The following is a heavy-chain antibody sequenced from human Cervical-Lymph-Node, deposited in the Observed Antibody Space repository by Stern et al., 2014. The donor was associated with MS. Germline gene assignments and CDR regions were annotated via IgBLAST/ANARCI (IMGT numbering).Heavy chain of an antibody. CDR2: IWYDGSNK. J-gene: IGHJ4*02. CDR1: GFTFSSYG. V-gene: IGHV3-33*01. Sequence: QVQLEESGGGVVQPGRSLRLACAASGFTFSSYGMHWVRQAPDKGLAWVAVIWYDGSNKYYADSVKGRFTISRDNSKNTLYLQMNSLRAEDTAVYYCARDSSKGGSNYWGQGTLVTVSS. CDR3: ARDSSKGGSNY. D-gene: IGHD2-2*01.